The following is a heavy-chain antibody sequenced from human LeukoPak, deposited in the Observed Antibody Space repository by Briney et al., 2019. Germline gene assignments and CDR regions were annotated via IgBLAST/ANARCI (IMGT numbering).Heavy chain of an antibody. CDR1: GFTFSNYW. V-gene: IGHV3-7*01. Sequence: GGSLRLSCAASGFTFSNYWMTWVRQAPGKGLEWAANIKEDGTEKYYVDSVKGRFTISRDNAKNSLYLQMNSLRAEDTAVYFCTYGSGSYFDYWGQGTLVTVSS. CDR3: TYGSGSYFDY. CDR2: IKEDGTEK. J-gene: IGHJ4*02. D-gene: IGHD3-10*01.